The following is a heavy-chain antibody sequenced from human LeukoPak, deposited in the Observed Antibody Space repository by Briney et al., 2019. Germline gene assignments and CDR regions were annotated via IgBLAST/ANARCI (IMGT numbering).Heavy chain of an antibody. J-gene: IGHJ4*02. CDR1: GFTFSTYY. CDR2: ISTSSSYI. D-gene: IGHD1-26*01. V-gene: IGHV3-21*01. CDR3: AREDGSGSHRYFDY. Sequence: GGSLRLSCAASGFTFSTYYMNWVRQAPGKGLEWVSSISTSSSYIYYADAVKGRFTISRDNAKNSLYLQINSLRAEDTAVYYCAREDGSGSHRYFDYWGQGTLVTVSS.